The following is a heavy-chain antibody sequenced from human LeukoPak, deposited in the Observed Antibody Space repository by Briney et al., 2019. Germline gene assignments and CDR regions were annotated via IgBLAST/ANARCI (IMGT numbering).Heavy chain of an antibody. Sequence: GGSLRLSCAASGLTFSGYWMSWVRQAPGKGLEWVANIKQDGSERYYVDSVKGRFTISRDNAKNSLYLQMNSLRAEDTAVYYCARKPGIAAAGTDPDYWGQGTLVTVSS. CDR1: GLTFSGYW. CDR2: IKQDGSER. V-gene: IGHV3-7*01. CDR3: ARKPGIAAAGTDPDY. D-gene: IGHD6-13*01. J-gene: IGHJ4*02.